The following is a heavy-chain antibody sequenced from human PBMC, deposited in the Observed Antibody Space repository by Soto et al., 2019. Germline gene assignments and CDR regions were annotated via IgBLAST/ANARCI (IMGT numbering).Heavy chain of an antibody. CDR1: GFLVNSAY. Sequence: EVQLVESGGGLIPPGGSLRLSCAASGFLVNSAYMTWVRQAPGKGLEWLSMINSDGSTPYAESVKGRFTISRDNSKNRLDLQMNSLRAEDTARYYCARSGYSFAWGYWGQGTLVIVTS. D-gene: IGHD5-18*01. J-gene: IGHJ4*02. CDR2: INSDGST. CDR3: ARSGYSFAWGY. V-gene: IGHV3-53*01.